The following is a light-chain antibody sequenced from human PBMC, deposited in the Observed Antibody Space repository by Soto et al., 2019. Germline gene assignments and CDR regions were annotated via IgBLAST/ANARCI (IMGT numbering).Light chain of an antibody. CDR2: EDS. V-gene: IGLV2-8*01. J-gene: IGLJ3*02. Sequence: QSALTQPPSASGSPGQSVTISCTGTRSDVGGYKYVSWYQQHPGKAPKLLIYEDSKRPSVVPDRFSGSKSGNTASLTVSGLQAADEVDYYCSSYAGSYYWVFGGGTKLTVL. CDR1: RSDVGGYKY. CDR3: SSYAGSYYWV.